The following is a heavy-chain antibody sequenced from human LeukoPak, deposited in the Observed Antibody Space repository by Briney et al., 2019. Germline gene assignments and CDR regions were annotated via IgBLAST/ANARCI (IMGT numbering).Heavy chain of an antibody. CDR3: ASLIERWNDAFDI. Sequence: GESLKISCKGSGYSFTSYRIGWVRQMPGKGLEWMGIIYPGDSDTRYSPSFQGQVTISADKSISTAYLQWSSLKASDTAMYYCASLIERWNDAFDIWGQGTMVTVSS. CDR2: IYPGDSDT. V-gene: IGHV5-51*01. D-gene: IGHD3-22*01. J-gene: IGHJ3*02. CDR1: GYSFTSYR.